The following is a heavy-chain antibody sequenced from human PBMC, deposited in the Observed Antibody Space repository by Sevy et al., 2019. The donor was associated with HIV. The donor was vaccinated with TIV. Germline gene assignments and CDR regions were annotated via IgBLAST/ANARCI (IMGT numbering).Heavy chain of an antibody. V-gene: IGHV3-11*04. CDR2: ISNSGGTT. D-gene: IGHD6-19*01. CDR1: GFTFSDYY. J-gene: IGHJ4*02. CDR3: ARITGWRFDY. Sequence: GGSLRLSCAASGFTFSDYYMSWNCQAPGKGLEWVSYISNSGGTTYYADSVKGRFTISRDNAKNSLYLQMNSLRAEDTAVYYCARITGWRFDYWGQGTLVTVSS.